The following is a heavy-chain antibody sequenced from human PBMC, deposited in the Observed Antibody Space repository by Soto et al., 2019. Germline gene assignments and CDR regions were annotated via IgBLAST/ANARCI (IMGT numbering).Heavy chain of an antibody. Sequence: EVQLVESGGGLVQPGGSLRLSCAASGFTFVNYWMNWVRQAPGKGLEWVGNITLDGSDQYYVDSVKGRFTISRDNAHNSLYLQMNNLRAEDTAIYYCARLESGSLDFWGQGTLVTVSS. V-gene: IGHV3-7*01. D-gene: IGHD1-26*01. J-gene: IGHJ4*02. CDR2: ITLDGSDQ. CDR3: ARLESGSLDF. CDR1: GFTFVNYW.